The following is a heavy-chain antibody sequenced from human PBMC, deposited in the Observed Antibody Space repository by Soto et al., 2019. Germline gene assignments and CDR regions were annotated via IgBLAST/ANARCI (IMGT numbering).Heavy chain of an antibody. CDR3: ARGPSWDKVDS. CDR1: GGSISTVNYW. CDR2: IYNGWST. D-gene: IGHD1-26*01. V-gene: IGHV4-30-4*01. J-gene: IGHJ4*02. Sequence: QVQLQESGPGLVKPSQTLSLTCTVSGGSISTVNYWWSWIRQSPDMGLEWIGHIYNGWSTYNNPSLERRVTMSVVTSKNQLSLTLSSVSAADTAVYYCARGPSWDKVDSWGQGTLVTVSS.